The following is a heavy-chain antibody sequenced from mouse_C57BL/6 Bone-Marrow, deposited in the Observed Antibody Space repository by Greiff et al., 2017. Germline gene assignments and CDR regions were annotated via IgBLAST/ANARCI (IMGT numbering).Heavy chain of an antibody. D-gene: IGHD2-3*01. CDR1: GYTFTSYW. CDR3: ARSGWDGYLMDY. Sequence: VQLQQPGAELVKPGASVKMSCKASGYTFTSYWITWVKQRPGQGLEWIGDIYPGSGSTNYNEKFKSKATLTADTSSSTAYMPLNSLTSEDSAVYYCARSGWDGYLMDYWGQGTSVTVSS. V-gene: IGHV1-55*01. CDR2: IYPGSGST. J-gene: IGHJ4*01.